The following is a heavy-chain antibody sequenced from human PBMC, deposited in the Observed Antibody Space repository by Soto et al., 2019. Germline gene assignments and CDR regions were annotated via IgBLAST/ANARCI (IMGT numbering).Heavy chain of an antibody. CDR1: GYSFTGYW. V-gene: IGHV5-51*01. CDR2: IHPDDSDT. Sequence: GESLKISCKGSGYSFTGYWIGWVRQMPGKGLEWMGIIHPDDSDTRYSPSFQGQVTISADKSISTAYLQWSSLKASDTAMYYCARHGQYQLLWDYYYYGMDVWGQGTTVTVSS. J-gene: IGHJ6*02. D-gene: IGHD2-2*01. CDR3: ARHGQYQLLWDYYYYGMDV.